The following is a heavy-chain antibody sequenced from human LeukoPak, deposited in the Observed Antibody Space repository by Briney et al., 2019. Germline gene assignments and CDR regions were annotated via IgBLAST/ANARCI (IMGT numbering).Heavy chain of an antibody. CDR2: IWYDGSNK. CDR3: ARDDGNYYDSSGPDAFDI. CDR1: GFTFSSYG. V-gene: IGHV3-33*01. J-gene: IGHJ3*02. Sequence: SGGSLRLSCAASGFTFSSYGMHWVRQALGKGLEWVAVIWYDGSNKYYADSVKGRFTISRDNSKNTLYLQMNSLRAEDTAVYYCARDDGNYYDSSGPDAFDIWGQGTMVTVSS. D-gene: IGHD3-22*01.